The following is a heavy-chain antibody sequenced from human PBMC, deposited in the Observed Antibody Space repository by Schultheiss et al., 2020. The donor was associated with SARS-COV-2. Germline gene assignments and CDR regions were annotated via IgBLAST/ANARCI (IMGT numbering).Heavy chain of an antibody. CDR3: ASPYYDFWSGPAIHYGMDV. CDR1: GGTFSSYP. D-gene: IGHD3-3*01. V-gene: IGHV1-69*13. Sequence: SVKVSCKASGGTFSSYPIIWVRQAPGQGLEWMGGIIPIFGTANYAQKFQGRVTITADESTSTAYMELSSLRSEDTAVYYCASPYYDFWSGPAIHYGMDVWGQGTTVTVSS. J-gene: IGHJ6*02. CDR2: IIPIFGTA.